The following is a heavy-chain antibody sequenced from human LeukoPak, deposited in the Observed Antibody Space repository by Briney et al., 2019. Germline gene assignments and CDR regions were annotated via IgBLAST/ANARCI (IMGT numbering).Heavy chain of an antibody. CDR1: GFAFSVYA. D-gene: IGHD6-19*01. CDR3: AKQCGGSDWFDAFDI. J-gene: IGHJ3*02. V-gene: IGHV3-30*18. CDR2: ISYDGSNK. Sequence: GGSLRLSCAASGFAFSVYAMSWLRQPPGKGLQWVAVISYDGSNKYYADSVKGRFTIFRDNSKNTLYLQMNSLRAKDTAVYYCAKQCGGSDWFDAFDIWGQGTMVTVSS.